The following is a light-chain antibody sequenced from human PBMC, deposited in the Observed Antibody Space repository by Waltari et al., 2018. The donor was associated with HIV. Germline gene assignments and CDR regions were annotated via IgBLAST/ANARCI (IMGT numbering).Light chain of an antibody. CDR1: SSDVGGYNY. V-gene: IGLV2-8*01. CDR2: EVT. Sequence: QSALTQPPSASGSPGQSVTISCTGNSSDVGGYNYVSWYQQHPGKAPKLMIYEVTKRPSGVPERCSGSKSGNTASLTVSGLQAEDEADYYCSSYAGSNNLLFGGGTKLTVL. J-gene: IGLJ2*01. CDR3: SSYAGSNNLL.